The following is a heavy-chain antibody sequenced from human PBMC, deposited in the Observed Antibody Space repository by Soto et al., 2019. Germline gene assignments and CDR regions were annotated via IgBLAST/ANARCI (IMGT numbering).Heavy chain of an antibody. D-gene: IGHD5-12*01. J-gene: IGHJ3*02. CDR3: ARALGGYPHGAFDI. Sequence: GGSLRLSCAASGFNVSSNYMSWVRQAPGKGLEWVSIIYSGASTYYADSVKGRFTISRDNSKNTRFLQMNSLRAEDTGVYYCARALGGYPHGAFDIWGQGTMVTVSS. V-gene: IGHV3-66*01. CDR2: IYSGAST. CDR1: GFNVSSNY.